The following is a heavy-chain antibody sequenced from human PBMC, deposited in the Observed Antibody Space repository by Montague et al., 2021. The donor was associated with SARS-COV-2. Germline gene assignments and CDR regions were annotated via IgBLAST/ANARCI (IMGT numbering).Heavy chain of an antibody. Sequence: PALVKPTQTLTLTCTFSGFPLSTSGVGVGWIRQPPGKALEWLALIYWDDDKRYSPSLKSRLTITKDTSKNQVVLTMTNMDPVDTATYYCAHRLPAVAAFDYWGQGTLVTVSS. CDR1: GFPLSTSGVG. CDR3: AHRLPAVAAFDY. D-gene: IGHD6-6*01. J-gene: IGHJ4*02. V-gene: IGHV2-5*02. CDR2: IYWDDDK.